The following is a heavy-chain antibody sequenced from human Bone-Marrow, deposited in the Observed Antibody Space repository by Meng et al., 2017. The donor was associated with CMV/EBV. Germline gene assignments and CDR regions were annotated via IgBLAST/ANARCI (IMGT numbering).Heavy chain of an antibody. CDR1: GYTFTSYD. J-gene: IGHJ6*02. CDR2: IIPMFGTT. D-gene: IGHD1-26*01. Sequence: SVKVSCKASGYTFTSYDINWVRQATGQGLEWMGGIIPMFGTTNYAQKFQGRITITTDGSTSTAYMELSTLRSDDTAVYYCARDRLVGATTGYYGMDVWGQGTTVTVSS. CDR3: ARDRLVGATTGYYGMDV. V-gene: IGHV1-69*05.